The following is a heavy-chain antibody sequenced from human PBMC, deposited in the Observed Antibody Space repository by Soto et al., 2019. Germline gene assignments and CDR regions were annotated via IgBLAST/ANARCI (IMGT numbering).Heavy chain of an antibody. D-gene: IGHD6-19*01. CDR2: IYHSGST. CDR1: GSSISSGGYS. Sequence: QLQLQESGSGLVKPSQTLSFTCAVSGSSISSGGYSWSGIRQPTGKGREWIGYIYHSGSTYYNPSLKSRVTISVDRSKNQFSLKLSSVTAADTAVYYCARAGGSGAVAVDYWGQGTLVTVSS. V-gene: IGHV4-30-2*01. CDR3: ARAGGSGAVAVDY. J-gene: IGHJ4*02.